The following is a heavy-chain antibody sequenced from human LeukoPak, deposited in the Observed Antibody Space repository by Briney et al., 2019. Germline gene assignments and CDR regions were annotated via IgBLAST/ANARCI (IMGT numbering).Heavy chain of an antibody. CDR1: GYTFTGYY. Sequence: ASVKVSCKASGYTFTGYYMHWVRQAPGQGLEWMGWINPNSGGTNYAQKFQGRVTMTRDTSISTAYMELSRLRSDDTVVYYCAREAWYSGSARFDYWGQGTLVTVSS. V-gene: IGHV1-2*02. CDR2: INPNSGGT. J-gene: IGHJ4*02. D-gene: IGHD1-26*01. CDR3: AREAWYSGSARFDY.